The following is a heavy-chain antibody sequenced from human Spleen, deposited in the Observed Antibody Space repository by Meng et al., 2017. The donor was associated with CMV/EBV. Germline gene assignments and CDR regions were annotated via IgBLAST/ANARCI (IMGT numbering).Heavy chain of an antibody. D-gene: IGHD3-3*01. Sequence: GESLKISCAASGFTFSSYWMHWVRQAPGKGLVWVSRINRDGSSTSYADSVKGRFTISRDNAKNTLYLQMNSLRAEDTAVYYCASGDYYYGMDVWGQGTTVTVSS. V-gene: IGHV3-74*01. CDR2: INRDGSST. CDR3: ASGDYYYGMDV. J-gene: IGHJ6*02. CDR1: GFTFSSYW.